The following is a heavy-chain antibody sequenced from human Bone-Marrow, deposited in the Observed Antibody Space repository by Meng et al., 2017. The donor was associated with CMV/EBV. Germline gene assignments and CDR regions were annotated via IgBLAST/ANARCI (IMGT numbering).Heavy chain of an antibody. CDR3: AKSGGWYHPFDY. D-gene: IGHD2-2*01. CDR1: GFTFSTYG. J-gene: IGHJ4*02. V-gene: IGHV3-21*01. CDR2: ISSSSSYI. Sequence: GESLKISCAASGFTFSTYGMNWVRQAPGKGLEWVSFISSSSSYIYYADSVKGRFTISRDNAKNSLYLQMSSLRAEDTAVYYCAKSGGWYHPFDYWGQGTLVTFSS.